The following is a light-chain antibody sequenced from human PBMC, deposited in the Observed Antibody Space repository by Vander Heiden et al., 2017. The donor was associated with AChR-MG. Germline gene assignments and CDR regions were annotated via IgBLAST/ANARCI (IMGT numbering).Light chain of an antibody. J-gene: IGKJ5*01. Sequence: LLTQSPGTRPSCPGERATLSCRASQSGTNDYLAWDQQKPGQAPRLLIDDTSSRATGIPDRFSACGSGTDVTLTISRLEPEDFAVYFCQQYDTSPITFGQGTRLEIK. CDR3: QQYDTSPIT. CDR1: QSGTNDY. CDR2: DTS. V-gene: IGKV3-20*01.